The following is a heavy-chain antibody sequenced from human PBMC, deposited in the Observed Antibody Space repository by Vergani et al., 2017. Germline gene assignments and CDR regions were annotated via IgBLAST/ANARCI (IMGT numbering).Heavy chain of an antibody. CDR1: GFTFSSYE. V-gene: IGHV3-48*03. J-gene: IGHJ4*02. CDR2: ISSSGSTI. D-gene: IGHD6-13*01. CDR3: ARDLIAAAGSPH. Sequence: EVQLVESGGGLVQPGGSLRLSCAASGFTFSSYEMNWVRQAPGKGLEWVSYISSSGSTIYYADSVKGRFTISRDNAKNSLYLQMNSLRAEETAVYYCARDLIAAAGSPHWGQGTLVTVSS.